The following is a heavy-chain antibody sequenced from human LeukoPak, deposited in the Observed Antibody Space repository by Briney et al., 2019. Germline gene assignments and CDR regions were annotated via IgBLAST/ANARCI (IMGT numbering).Heavy chain of an antibody. Sequence: GGSLRLSCAASGFTFSSYSMNWVRQAPGKGLERVSSISSSSSYIYYTDSVKGRFTTSRDNAKNSLYLQMNSLRAEDAAVYYCARIDQELSYYYYGMDVWGKGTTVTVSS. J-gene: IGHJ6*04. V-gene: IGHV3-21*01. D-gene: IGHD3-16*02. CDR2: ISSSSSYI. CDR3: ARIDQELSYYYYGMDV. CDR1: GFTFSSYS.